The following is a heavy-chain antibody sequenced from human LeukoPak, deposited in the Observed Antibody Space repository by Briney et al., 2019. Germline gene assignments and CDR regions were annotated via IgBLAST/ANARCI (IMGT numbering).Heavy chain of an antibody. CDR3: AGLQCSGGNCYSSP. J-gene: IGHJ5*02. Sequence: GSLRLSCAASGFTFSSYLMNWIRQPPGKGLEWIGEINHSGSTNYIPSLKSRVTISVDMSKNQFSLKLSSVTAADTAVYYCAGLQCSGGNCYSSPWGQGTLVTVSS. V-gene: IGHV4-34*08. CDR2: INHSGST. CDR1: GFTFSSYL. D-gene: IGHD2-15*01.